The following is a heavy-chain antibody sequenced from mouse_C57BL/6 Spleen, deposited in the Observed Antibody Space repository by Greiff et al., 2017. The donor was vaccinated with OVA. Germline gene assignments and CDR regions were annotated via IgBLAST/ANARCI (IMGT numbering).Heavy chain of an antibody. CDR1: GFTFSSYA. Sequence: EVQLQESGGGLVKPGGSLKLSCAASGFTFSSYAMSWVRQTPEKRLEWVATISDGGSYTYYPDNVKGRFTISRDNAKNNLYLQMSHLKSEDTAMYYCARGGSDDYFDYWGQGTTLTVSS. J-gene: IGHJ2*01. CDR2: ISDGGSYT. V-gene: IGHV5-4*01. D-gene: IGHD2-3*01. CDR3: ARGGSDDYFDY.